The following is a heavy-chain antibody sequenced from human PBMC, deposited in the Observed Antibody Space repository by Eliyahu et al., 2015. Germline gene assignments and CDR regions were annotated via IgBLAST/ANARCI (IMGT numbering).Heavy chain of an antibody. CDR2: ISFDGRDK. CDR3: AKELREWMLSYGMDV. Sequence: QVQVVESGGGVVRPGRSLRLTCXXXGFXFNXYGMHWVRQAXGKGLGXVAVISFDGRDKYCADSVKGRCTISRDNSKKALYLDMSSLKPEDTGVYYCAKELREWMLSYGMDVWGQGTTVTVSS. V-gene: IGHV3-30*18. CDR1: GFXFNXYG. D-gene: IGHD2-8*01. J-gene: IGHJ6*02.